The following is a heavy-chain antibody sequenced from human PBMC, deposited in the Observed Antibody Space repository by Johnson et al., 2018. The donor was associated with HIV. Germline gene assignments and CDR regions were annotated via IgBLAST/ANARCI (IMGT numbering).Heavy chain of an antibody. CDR3: AKADDLEDTSGYLSAFDI. Sequence: VQLVESGGGVVQPGRSLRLSCAASGFTFSSMHWDRQAPGKGLEWVANIKQDGSEKYYVDSVKGRFTSSRDNSKNSLYLQMDSLRAEDTAAYYCAKADDLEDTSGYLSAFDIWGQGTMVTVSS. D-gene: IGHD3-22*01. J-gene: IGHJ3*02. CDR1: GFTFSS. V-gene: IGHV3-7*01. CDR2: IKQDGSEK.